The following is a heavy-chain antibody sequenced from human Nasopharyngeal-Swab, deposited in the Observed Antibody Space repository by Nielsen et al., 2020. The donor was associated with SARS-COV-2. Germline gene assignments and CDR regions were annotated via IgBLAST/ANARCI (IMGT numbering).Heavy chain of an antibody. J-gene: IGHJ6*02. CDR2: IIPMLGIA. CDR1: GDTFNNYV. CDR3: ASCIVATAYGPSHYYYYAMDV. V-gene: IGHV1-69*04. D-gene: IGHD5-12*01. Sequence: SVKVSCKASGDTFNNYVFSWVRQAPGQGLEWMGRIIPMLGIANYAQKFQGRVTITADKSTSTAYIELSSLRSEDAAVYYCASCIVATAYGPSHYYYYAMDVWGQGTTVTVSS.